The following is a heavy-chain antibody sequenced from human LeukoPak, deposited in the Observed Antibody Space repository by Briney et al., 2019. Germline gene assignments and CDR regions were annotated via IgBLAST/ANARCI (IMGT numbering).Heavy chain of an antibody. Sequence: SETLSLTCAVSGGSFSGYYWSWIRQPPGKGLEWIGEINHSGSTNYNPSLKSRVTISVDTSKNQFSLKLSSVTAADTAVYYCARGSLYYDILTGSRPELNFDYWGQGTLVTVSS. CDR2: INHSGST. J-gene: IGHJ4*02. D-gene: IGHD3-9*01. CDR3: ARGSLYYDILTGSRPELNFDY. CDR1: GGSFSGYY. V-gene: IGHV4-34*01.